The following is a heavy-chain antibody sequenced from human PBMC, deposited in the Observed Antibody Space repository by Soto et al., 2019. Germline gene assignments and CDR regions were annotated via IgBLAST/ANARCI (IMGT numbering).Heavy chain of an antibody. J-gene: IGHJ4*02. CDR3: ASGGSCHWPDF. D-gene: IGHD2-15*01. V-gene: IGHV1-2*02. CDR1: GYTFTDYY. CDR2: SNANSGGT. Sequence: QVQLVQSGAEVKKPGASVKVSCKASGYTFTDYYMHWVRQAPGQGLEWMGWSNANSGGTNYPQKFQGRVTTTSKVSIRTASMRFGSLTADYRAMYCCASGGSCHWPDFWGQGTLVTVSS.